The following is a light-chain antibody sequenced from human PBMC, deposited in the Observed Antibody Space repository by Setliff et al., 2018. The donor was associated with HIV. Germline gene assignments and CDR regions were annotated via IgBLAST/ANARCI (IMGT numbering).Light chain of an antibody. CDR2: NVD. CDR3: SSYAGSDTSPCV. V-gene: IGLV2-14*03. Sequence: QSVLTQPASVSGSPGQSITISCTGTRSDIGGDRYVSWFRQYPGKAPKLIIYNVDNRPSGISDRLSGSRSGNTASLSISGLQAEDEADYYCSSYAGSDTSPCVFGTGTKVTVL. J-gene: IGLJ1*01. CDR1: RSDIGGDRY.